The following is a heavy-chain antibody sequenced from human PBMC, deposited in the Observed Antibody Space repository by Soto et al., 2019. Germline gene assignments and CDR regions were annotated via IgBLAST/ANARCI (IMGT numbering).Heavy chain of an antibody. J-gene: IGHJ3*01. CDR2: ISGYSGIT. V-gene: IGHV1-18*01. Sequence: SVKVSWKASGYTFAICDISWVRQAHGQGLEWMGWISGYSGITNYAPRLQDRVTMTTDTSTSTAYMELRSLRSDDTAIFYCARDDASSSRARAFDLWGQGTMVTVSS. CDR3: ARDDASSSRARAFDL. CDR1: GYTFAICD. D-gene: IGHD6-13*01.